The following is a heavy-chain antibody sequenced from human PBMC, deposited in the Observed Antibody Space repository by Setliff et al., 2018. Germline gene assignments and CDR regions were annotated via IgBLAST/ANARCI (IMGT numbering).Heavy chain of an antibody. D-gene: IGHD2-21*01. Sequence: SETLSLTCTVSGDSISGDYWSWIRQPPGKGLEWIGYIYTSGGTNYNPSLKSRVTISVDASKNQFSLKLNSVTAADTAVYYCARFLDPRDGYQNSPGFDFWGQGALVTVSS. CDR2: IYTSGGT. CDR1: GDSISGDY. CDR3: ARFLDPRDGYQNSPGFDF. J-gene: IGHJ4*02. V-gene: IGHV4-4*08.